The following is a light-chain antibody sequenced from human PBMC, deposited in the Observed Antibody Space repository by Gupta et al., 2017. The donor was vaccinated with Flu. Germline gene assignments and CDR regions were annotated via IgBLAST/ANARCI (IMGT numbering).Light chain of an antibody. Sequence: SQSVLYSSNNKNDLAWYQQKPGQPPKLLIYWASTRESGVPDRFSGSGSATDFTLAISSLQAEDVAVYYCQQYYSAPYTFGQGTKLEIK. CDR2: WAS. V-gene: IGKV4-1*01. CDR1: QSVLYSSNNKND. CDR3: QQYYSAPYT. J-gene: IGKJ2*01.